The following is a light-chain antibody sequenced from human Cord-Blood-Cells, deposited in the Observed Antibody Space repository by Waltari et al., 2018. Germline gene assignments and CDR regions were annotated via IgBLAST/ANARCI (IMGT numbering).Light chain of an antibody. J-gene: IGKJ4*02. Sequence: DIQMTQSPSSLSASVGDRVTITCRASQSISSYLNWYQQKPGKAPKLLIYAASSLQSWVPSRFSGSGSETDFTLTISSLQPEDFATYYCQQSYSTPLTFDGGTKVEIK. CDR2: AAS. V-gene: IGKV1-39*01. CDR1: QSISSY. CDR3: QQSYSTPLT.